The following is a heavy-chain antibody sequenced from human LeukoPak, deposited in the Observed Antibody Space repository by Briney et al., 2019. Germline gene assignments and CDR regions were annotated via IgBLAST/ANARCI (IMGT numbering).Heavy chain of an antibody. CDR1: GGSISSYY. V-gene: IGHV4-59*12. D-gene: IGHD5-18*01. CDR2: IYYSGST. Sequence: SETLSLTCTVSGGSISSYYWSWIRQPPGKGLEWIGYIYYSGSTNYNPSLKSRVTISVDTSKNQFSLQLNSVIPEDTAMYYCARDKSYGYAHFDYWGQGTLVTVSS. CDR3: ARDKSYGYAHFDY. J-gene: IGHJ4*02.